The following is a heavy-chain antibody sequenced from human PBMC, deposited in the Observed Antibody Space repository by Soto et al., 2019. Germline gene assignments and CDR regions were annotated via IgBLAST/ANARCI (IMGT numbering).Heavy chain of an antibody. V-gene: IGHV3-33*01. J-gene: IGHJ4*02. CDR2: IWSDGNNK. CDR1: GFTFSSYG. Sequence: GGSLRLSCAASGFTFSSYGMHWVRQAPGKGLEWVAVIWSDGNNKYYADSVKDRFTISRDNSKKTLYLQMNSPRAEDTAVYYCARVFDTYYFDSWGQGNMVTVSS. CDR3: ARVFDTYYFDS. D-gene: IGHD3-9*01.